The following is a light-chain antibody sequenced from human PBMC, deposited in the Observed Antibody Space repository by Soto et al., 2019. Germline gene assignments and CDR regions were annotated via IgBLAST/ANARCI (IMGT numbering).Light chain of an antibody. J-gene: IGLJ7*01. Sequence: QSALTQPPSVSGALGQRVTISCTGSSSNIGAGYDVHWYQQLPGTAPKLLIYGNSNRPSGVPDRFSGSKSGTSASLAITGLQAEDEANYYCQSYDSSLSGAVFGGGTQLTVL. CDR2: GNS. CDR1: SSNIGAGYD. CDR3: QSYDSSLSGAV. V-gene: IGLV1-40*01.